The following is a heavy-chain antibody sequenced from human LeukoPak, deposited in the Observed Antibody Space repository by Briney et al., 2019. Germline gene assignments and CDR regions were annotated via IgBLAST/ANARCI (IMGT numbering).Heavy chain of an antibody. CDR2: VYYTGST. J-gene: IGHJ4*02. V-gene: IGHV4-39*01. CDR1: GGSFSRSGYY. Sequence: SETLSLTCTVSGGSFSRSGYYWGWIRQPPGKGLEWIGHVYYTGSTYYNPPFNSRVTISIDTSKNLLSLKVISVTAADTAVYFCARLSDYGGNSVDYWGQGTLASVSS. CDR3: ARLSDYGGNSVDY. D-gene: IGHD4-23*01.